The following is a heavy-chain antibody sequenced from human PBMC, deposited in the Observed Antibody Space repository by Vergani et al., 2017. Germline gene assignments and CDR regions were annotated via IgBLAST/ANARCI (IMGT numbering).Heavy chain of an antibody. J-gene: IGHJ4*02. CDR3: ARQRTAPMVRGYYCDY. Sequence: QLQLQESGPGLVKPSETLSLTCTVSGGSIISSSYYWGWIRQPPGKGLEWIGSIYYSGSTYYNPSLKSRVTISVDTSKNQFSLKLRSVTAADTAVYYCARQRTAPMVRGYYCDYWGQGTLVTVSS. CDR1: GGSIISSSYY. V-gene: IGHV4-39*01. CDR2: IYYSGST. D-gene: IGHD3-10*01.